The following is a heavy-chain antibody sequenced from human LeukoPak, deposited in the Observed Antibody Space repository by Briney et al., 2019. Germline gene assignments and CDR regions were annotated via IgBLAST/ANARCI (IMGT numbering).Heavy chain of an antibody. CDR3: TMGVELLPY. CDR2: IKADGSEK. CDR1: GFTFSSSW. J-gene: IGHJ4*02. V-gene: IGHV3-7*01. Sequence: GGSLRLSCAASGFTFSSSWMSWVRQAPAKRLEWVANIKADGSEKHYVDSVKGRFTISRDNAKTSLYLQMNSLKVEDTAVYYCTMGVELLPYWGQGTLVTVSS. D-gene: IGHD2-15*01.